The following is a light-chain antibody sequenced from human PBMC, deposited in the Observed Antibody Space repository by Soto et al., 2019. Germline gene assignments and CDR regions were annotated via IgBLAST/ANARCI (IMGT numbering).Light chain of an antibody. Sequence: DIQMTQSPSSLSAFVGDRVTITCRASQSISSYLNWYQQKSGKAPNLLIYDASNLQSGVPSRFSGSGSGTDFTLTINSLQPEDFATYYCQQSYSTPTFGGGTKVEI. CDR2: DAS. CDR3: QQSYSTPT. CDR1: QSISSY. V-gene: IGKV1-39*01. J-gene: IGKJ4*01.